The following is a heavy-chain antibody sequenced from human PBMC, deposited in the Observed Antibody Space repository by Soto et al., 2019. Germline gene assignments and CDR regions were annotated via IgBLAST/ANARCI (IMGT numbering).Heavy chain of an antibody. Sequence: PGGSLRLSCEVSGFTFSMYSMSWVRQSPGKGLEWVAKIPQDGVDGHYADSVKGRFIISRDNGKNSLHLQLNNLRAEDTAVYYCARDHLILPAHDFFYGSHVSVRGASVTVS. D-gene: IGHD2-21*02. J-gene: IGHJ6*02. CDR2: IPQDGVDG. CDR1: GFTFSMYS. CDR3: ARDHLILPAHDFFYGSHV. V-gene: IGHV3-7*03.